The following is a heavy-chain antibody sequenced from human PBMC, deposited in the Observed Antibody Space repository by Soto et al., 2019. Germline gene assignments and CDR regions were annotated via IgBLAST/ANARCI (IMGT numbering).Heavy chain of an antibody. D-gene: IGHD5-12*01. CDR3: ARGDGYTIIPDY. J-gene: IGHJ4*02. CDR2: IYSGGST. Sequence: GGSLRLSCVASGFTVSSNYMSWVRQAPGKGLEWVSVIYSGGSTYYADSVKGRFTISRDNSKNTLYLQMNSLRAEDTAVYYCARGDGYTIIPDYWGQGTLVTVSS. V-gene: IGHV3-53*01. CDR1: GFTVSSNY.